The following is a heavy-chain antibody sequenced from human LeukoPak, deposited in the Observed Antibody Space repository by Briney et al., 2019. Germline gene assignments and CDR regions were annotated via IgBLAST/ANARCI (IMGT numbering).Heavy chain of an antibody. Sequence: KASETLSLTWTVSGGSISSYYWSWIRQPPGKGLEWIGYIYYSGSTNYDPSLKSRVTISVSTSQNQFSLKLSSVTAADTAVYYCARGGTGDSYGYYFDYWGQETLVTVSS. D-gene: IGHD5-18*01. V-gene: IGHV4-59*01. CDR3: ARGGTGDSYGYYFDY. CDR1: GGSISSYY. CDR2: IYYSGST. J-gene: IGHJ4*02.